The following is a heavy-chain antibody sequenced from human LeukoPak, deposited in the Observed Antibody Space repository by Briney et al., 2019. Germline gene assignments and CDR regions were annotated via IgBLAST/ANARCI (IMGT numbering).Heavy chain of an antibody. CDR3: ARGSYDSSGYYYGSWFDP. V-gene: IGHV4-59*11. D-gene: IGHD3-22*01. Sequence: PSETLSLTCTVSGGSISSHYWSWIRQPPGKGLERIGYIYYSGSTNYNPSLKSRVTISVDTSKNQFSLKLSSVTAADTAVYYCARGSYDSSGYYYGSWFDPWGQGTLVTVSS. CDR2: IYYSGST. J-gene: IGHJ5*02. CDR1: GGSISSHY.